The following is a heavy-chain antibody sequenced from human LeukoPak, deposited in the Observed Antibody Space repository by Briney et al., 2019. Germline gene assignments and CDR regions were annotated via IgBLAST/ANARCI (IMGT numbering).Heavy chain of an antibody. D-gene: IGHD1-1*01. Sequence: PGGSLRLSCAASGFTISDYHMSWIRQAPGKGLEWVSYSSSSSSYTYADSVKGRFTISRDNAENSLYLQMNSLRVEDTAVYYCARALTTPGYYFDCGGQGPLVTVSS. CDR1: GFTISDYH. CDR2: SSSSSSY. CDR3: ARALTTPGYYFDC. J-gene: IGHJ4*02. V-gene: IGHV3-11*05.